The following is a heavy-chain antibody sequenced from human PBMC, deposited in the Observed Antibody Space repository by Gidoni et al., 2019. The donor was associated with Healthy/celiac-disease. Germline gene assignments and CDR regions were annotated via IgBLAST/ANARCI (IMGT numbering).Heavy chain of an antibody. CDR2: INPKSGGT. CDR3: ARGGSTSLKDFDY. J-gene: IGHJ4*02. V-gene: IGHV1-2*02. D-gene: IGHD2-2*01. Sequence: QVQLVQSGAEVKKPGASVKVSCKASGYTFTGYYMHWVRQDPGQGLEWIGWINPKSGGTNYEQKFQGRVTMTRDTSISTAYMELSRLRSDDTAVYYCARGGSTSLKDFDYWGQGTLVTVSS. CDR1: GYTFTGYY.